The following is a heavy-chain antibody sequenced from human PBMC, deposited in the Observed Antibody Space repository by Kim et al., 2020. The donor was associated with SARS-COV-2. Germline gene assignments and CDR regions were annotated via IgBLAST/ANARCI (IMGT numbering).Heavy chain of an antibody. CDR3: ARGANYCFDY. J-gene: IGHJ4*02. D-gene: IGHD2-15*01. CDR1: GFTISTYG. V-gene: IGHV3-30*03. Sequence: GGSLRLSCEASGFTISTYGMDWVRQAPGKGLEWVAFITNDGINKYYADSVKGRFIVSRDISRNTLYLQMNSLREEDTALYYCARGANYCFDYWGQGALVT. CDR2: ITNDGINK.